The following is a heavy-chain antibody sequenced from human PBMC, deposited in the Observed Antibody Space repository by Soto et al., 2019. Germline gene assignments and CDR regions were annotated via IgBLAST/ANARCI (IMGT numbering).Heavy chain of an antibody. V-gene: IGHV1-8*01. D-gene: IGHD6-13*01. CDR2: MNPNSGNT. CDR1: GYTFTSYD. J-gene: IGHJ4*02. Sequence: QVQLVQSGAEVKKPGASVKVSCKASGYTFTSYDINCVRQATGQGLEWMGWMNPNSGNTGYAQKCQGRVTMTRNTSIRTAYMELGSLRSEDTAVYYCARGAGAAAGIEKDWGQGTLVTVSS. CDR3: ARGAGAAAGIEKD.